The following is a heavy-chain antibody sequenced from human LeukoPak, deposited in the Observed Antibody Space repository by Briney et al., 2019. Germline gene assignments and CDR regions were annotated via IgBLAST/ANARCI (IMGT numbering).Heavy chain of an antibody. CDR2: INPNSGGT. D-gene: IGHD3-3*01. CDR3: ARDRNDFWSGYYNWFDP. V-gene: IGHV1-2*06. J-gene: IGHJ5*02. Sequence: GASVKVSCKASGYTFTGYYMHWVRQAPGQGLEWMGRINPNSGGTNYAQKFQGRVTMTRDTSISTDYLELSRLRSDDPAVYYCARDRNDFWSGYYNWFDPWGRGTLVTVSS. CDR1: GYTFTGYY.